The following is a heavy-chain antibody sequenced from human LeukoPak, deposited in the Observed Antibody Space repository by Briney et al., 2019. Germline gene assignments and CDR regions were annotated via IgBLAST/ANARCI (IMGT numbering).Heavy chain of an antibody. CDR1: GYTFTSYY. Sequence: ASVKVSCKASGYTFTSYYMHWVRQAPGKGLEWMGGFDPEDGETIYAQKFQGRVTMTEDTSTDTAYMELSSLRSEDTAVYYCATGKGYYGSGAFDYWGQGTLVTVSS. CDR3: ATGKGYYGSGAFDY. D-gene: IGHD3-10*01. J-gene: IGHJ4*02. CDR2: FDPEDGET. V-gene: IGHV1-24*01.